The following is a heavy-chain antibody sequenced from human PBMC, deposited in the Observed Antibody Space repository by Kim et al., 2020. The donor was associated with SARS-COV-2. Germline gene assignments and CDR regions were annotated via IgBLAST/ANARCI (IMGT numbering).Heavy chain of an antibody. D-gene: IGHD5-12*01. Sequence: SVKVSCKASGGTFSSYAISWVRQAPGQGLEWMGGIIPIFGTANYAQKFQGRVTITADESTSTAYMELSSLRSEDTAVYYCARGSWGYDRSGGHYGMDVWGQGTTVTVSS. J-gene: IGHJ6*02. CDR3: ARGSWGYDRSGGHYGMDV. CDR1: GGTFSSYA. CDR2: IIPIFGTA. V-gene: IGHV1-69*13.